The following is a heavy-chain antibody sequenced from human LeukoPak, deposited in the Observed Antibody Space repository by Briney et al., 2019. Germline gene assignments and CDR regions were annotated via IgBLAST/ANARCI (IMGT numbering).Heavy chain of an antibody. Sequence: ALVKVSCKASGYTFTSYGISWVRQAPGQGLEWMGWISAYNGNTNYAQKLQGRVTMTTDTSTSTAYMELRSLRSDDTAVYYCARYYYDSSGYYSWFDPWGQGTLVTVSS. CDR3: ARYYYDSSGYYSWFDP. J-gene: IGHJ5*02. CDR1: GYTFTSYG. CDR2: ISAYNGNT. V-gene: IGHV1-18*01. D-gene: IGHD3-22*01.